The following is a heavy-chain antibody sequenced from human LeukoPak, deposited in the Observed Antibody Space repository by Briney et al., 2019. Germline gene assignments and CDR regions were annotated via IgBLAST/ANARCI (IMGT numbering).Heavy chain of an antibody. CDR1: GFSVSAHY. CDR3: ARGPGSRGIFDY. CDR2: LYTGGDT. V-gene: IGHV3-53*01. J-gene: IGHJ4*02. D-gene: IGHD3-10*01. Sequence: GGSLRLSCAVSGFSVSAHYMSWVRQAPGKGLECVSFLYTGGDTYYADSVKGRFTISRDNSKNTLYLQVNGLRAEDTAVYYCARGPGSRGIFDYWGQGTLVTVS.